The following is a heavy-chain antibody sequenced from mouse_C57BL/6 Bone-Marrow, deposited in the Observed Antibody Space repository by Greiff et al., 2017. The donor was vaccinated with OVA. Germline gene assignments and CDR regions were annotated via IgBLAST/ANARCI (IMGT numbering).Heavy chain of an antibody. CDR2: IYPRSGNT. D-gene: IGHD1-3*01. J-gene: IGHJ4*01. Sequence: QVQLQQSGAELARPGASVKLSCKASGYTFTSYGISWVKQRTGQGLEWIGEIYPRSGNTYYNEKFKGKATLTADKSSSTAYMELRSLTSEDSAVNFCARESNNLYYAMDYWGQGTSVTVSS. CDR3: ARESNNLYYAMDY. CDR1: GYTFTSYG. V-gene: IGHV1-81*01.